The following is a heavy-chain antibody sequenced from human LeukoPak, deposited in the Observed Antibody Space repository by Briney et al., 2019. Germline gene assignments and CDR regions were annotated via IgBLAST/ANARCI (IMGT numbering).Heavy chain of an antibody. CDR1: GFTFSSYW. V-gene: IGHV3-7*01. Sequence: GGPLRLSCAASGFTFSSYWMSWVRQAPGKGLEWVANIKQDGSEKYYVDSVKGRFTISRDNAKNSLYLQMNSLRAEDTAVYYCARDGWVPAAYYYYMDVWGKGTTVTVSS. J-gene: IGHJ6*03. CDR2: IKQDGSEK. D-gene: IGHD2-2*01. CDR3: ARDGWVPAAYYYYMDV.